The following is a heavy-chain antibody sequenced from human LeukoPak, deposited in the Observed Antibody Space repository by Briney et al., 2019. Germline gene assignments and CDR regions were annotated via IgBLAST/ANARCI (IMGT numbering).Heavy chain of an antibody. CDR2: IYPGDSDT. CDR1: GYSFSNYW. V-gene: IGHV5-51*01. CDR3: ARTTRSSGYSLY. D-gene: IGHD3-22*01. Sequence: GESLKISCKSSGYSFSNYWIGWVRQMPGKGLEWMGIIYPGDSDTRYSPSFQGQVTISADKSISTAYLQWSSLKASDTAVYYCARTTRSSGYSLYWGQGTLVTVSS. J-gene: IGHJ4*02.